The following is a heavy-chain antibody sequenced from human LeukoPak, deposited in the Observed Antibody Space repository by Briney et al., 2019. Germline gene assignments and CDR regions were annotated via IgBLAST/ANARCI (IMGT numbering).Heavy chain of an antibody. CDR2: INPNSGGT. CDR3: ATPGGLDSNYIFDY. J-gene: IGHJ4*02. D-gene: IGHD4-11*01. Sequence: ASEKVSCKASGYTFTGYYMHWVRQAPGQGLEWLGWINPNSGGTNYAQKFQGRVTMTRDTSISTAYMELSRLRSDDTAVYYCATPGGLDSNYIFDYWGQGTLVTVSS. CDR1: GYTFTGYY. V-gene: IGHV1-2*02.